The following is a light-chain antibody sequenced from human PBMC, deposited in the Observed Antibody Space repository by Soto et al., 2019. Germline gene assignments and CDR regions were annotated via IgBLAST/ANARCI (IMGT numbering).Light chain of an antibody. CDR3: QSYDSSLSGVV. Sequence: QSVLTQPPSVSGAPGQGVTISCTGSSSNIGAGYDVHWYQQLPGTDPKLLIYGNSNRPSGVPDRFSGSKSGNSASLAITGLQAEDAADYYCQSYDSSLSGVVFGGGTKLTVL. CDR1: SSNIGAGYD. J-gene: IGLJ2*01. CDR2: GNS. V-gene: IGLV1-40*01.